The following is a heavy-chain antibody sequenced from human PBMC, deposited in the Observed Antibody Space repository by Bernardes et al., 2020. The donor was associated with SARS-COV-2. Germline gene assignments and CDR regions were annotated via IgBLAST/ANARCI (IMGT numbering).Heavy chain of an antibody. CDR2: ISSGNYM. V-gene: IGHV3-21*01. J-gene: IGHJ4*02. CDR3: VHIWVN. CDR1: GFTFSSYS. Sequence: GGSLRLSCAASGFTFSSYSMNWVRQAPGKGLEWVSSISSGNYMYYADSVKGRFTISRDNAKNSLYLQMNSLRAEDTAVYYCVHIWVNWGQGTLVTVSS. D-gene: IGHD3-16*01.